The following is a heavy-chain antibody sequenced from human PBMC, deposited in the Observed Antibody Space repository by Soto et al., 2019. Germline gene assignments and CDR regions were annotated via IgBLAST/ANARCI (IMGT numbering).Heavy chain of an antibody. CDR1: GFSLSSYG. J-gene: IGHJ4*02. CDR2: SSFDGSDA. V-gene: IGHV3-30*19. Sequence: QVQLVESGGGVVQPGTSLRLSCSTSGFSLSSYGMHWVRQAPGKGLEWVADSSFDGSDAHYADSVKGRFTISRGRSTLYLQMNSLSGDDTATYFCVRELGFSSTWPAYWGQGTLVTVSS. D-gene: IGHD2-2*01. CDR3: VRELGFSSTWPAY.